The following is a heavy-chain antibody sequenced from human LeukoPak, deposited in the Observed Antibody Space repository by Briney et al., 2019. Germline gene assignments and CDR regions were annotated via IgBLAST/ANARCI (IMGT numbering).Heavy chain of an antibody. CDR1: RFTFSSHG. V-gene: IGHV3-23*01. Sequence: GGSLRLSCAASRFTFSSHGMSWVRQTPGKGLEWVSAISTSGGTTYYAASVKGRFTISRDNSKNTLSLQMSSLRAEDTAVYYCAKERGDCRGGSCYFDYWGQGTLVTVSS. CDR3: AKERGDCRGGSCYFDY. D-gene: IGHD2-15*01. CDR2: ISTSGGTT. J-gene: IGHJ4*02.